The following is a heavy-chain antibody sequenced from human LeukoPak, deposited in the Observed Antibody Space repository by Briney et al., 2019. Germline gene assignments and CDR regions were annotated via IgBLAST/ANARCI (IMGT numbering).Heavy chain of an antibody. Sequence: SQTLSLTCTVSGGSISSGSYYWSWIRQPPGKGLEWIGRIYTSGSTNYNPSLKSRVTISVDTSRNQFSLKLSSVTAADTAVYYCARVLGPAAPFDYWGQGTLVTVSS. CDR3: ARVLGPAAPFDY. CDR2: IYTSGST. J-gene: IGHJ4*02. D-gene: IGHD2-2*01. CDR1: GGSISSGSYY. V-gene: IGHV4-61*02.